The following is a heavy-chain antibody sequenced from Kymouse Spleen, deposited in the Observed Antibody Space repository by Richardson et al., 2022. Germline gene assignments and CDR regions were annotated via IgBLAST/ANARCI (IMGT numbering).Heavy chain of an antibody. J-gene: IGHJ6*02. D-gene: IGHD6-13*01. CDR2: ISAYNGNT. V-gene: IGHV1-18*01. CDR1: GYTFTSYG. CDR3: ARTSSSWYVDYYYGMDV. Sequence: QVQLVQSGAEVKKPGASVKVSCKASGYTFTSYGISWVRQAPGQGLEWMGWISAYNGNTNYAQKLQGRVTMTTDTSTSTAYMELRSLRSDDTAVYYCARTSSSWYVDYYYGMDVWGQGTTVTVSS.